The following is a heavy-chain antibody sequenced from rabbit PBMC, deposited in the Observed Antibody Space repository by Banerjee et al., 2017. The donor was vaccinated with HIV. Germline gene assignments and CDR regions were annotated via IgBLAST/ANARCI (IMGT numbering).Heavy chain of an antibody. Sequence: QEQLVESGGGLVQPEGSLTLTCKASGFSFSSNAMCWVRQAPGKGLEWIACIYTGSSGGTYYASWAKGRFTISKTSSTTVTLQMTSLTAADTATYFCARNDYDSDWGANLWGPGTLVTVS. D-gene: IGHD4-1*01. CDR3: ARNDYDSDWGANL. V-gene: IGHV1S45*01. CDR1: GFSFSSNA. CDR2: IYTGSSGGT. J-gene: IGHJ4*01.